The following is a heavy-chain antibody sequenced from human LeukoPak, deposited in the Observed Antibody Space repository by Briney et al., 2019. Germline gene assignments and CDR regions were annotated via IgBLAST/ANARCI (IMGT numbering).Heavy chain of an antibody. Sequence: ASVKVSCKASGYTFTRYYMHWVRQAPGQGLEWMGWINPNSGGTNYAQKFQGRVTMTRDTSISTAYMELSRLRSDDTAVYYCARARMAWLDYAFDIWGQGTMVTVSS. CDR2: INPNSGGT. CDR1: GYTFTRYY. J-gene: IGHJ3*02. V-gene: IGHV1-2*02. CDR3: ARARMAWLDYAFDI. D-gene: IGHD6-19*01.